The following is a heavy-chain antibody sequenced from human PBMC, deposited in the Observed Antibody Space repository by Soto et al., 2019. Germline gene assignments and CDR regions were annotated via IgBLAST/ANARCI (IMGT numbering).Heavy chain of an antibody. CDR2: IYYSGST. D-gene: IGHD3-22*01. Sequence: XGTLTLTCTVSGGSISSYYWSWIRQPPGKGLEWIGYIYYSGSTNYNPSLKSRVTISVDTSKNQFSLKLSSVTAADTAVYYCARRKGYYYDSSGYYFDYWGQGTLVTVSS. V-gene: IGHV4-59*01. CDR1: GGSISSYY. CDR3: ARRKGYYYDSSGYYFDY. J-gene: IGHJ4*02.